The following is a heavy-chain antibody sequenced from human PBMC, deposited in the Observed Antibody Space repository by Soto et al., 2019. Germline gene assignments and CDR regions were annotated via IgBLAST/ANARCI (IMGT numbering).Heavy chain of an antibody. J-gene: IGHJ4*02. D-gene: IGHD2-2*01. CDR1: GFSFSDSG. V-gene: IGHV3-73*02. Sequence: EVQLVESRGGLVQPGGSLTLSCAASGFSFSDSGIHWVRQASGKGLEWVGRIRTKSNSYATAYAASVKGRFTISRDDSKNTAYLQMNSLKTEDTAVYYCTRLHFIVQPGINYWGQGTLVTVSS. CDR3: TRLHFIVQPGINY. CDR2: IRTKSNSYAT.